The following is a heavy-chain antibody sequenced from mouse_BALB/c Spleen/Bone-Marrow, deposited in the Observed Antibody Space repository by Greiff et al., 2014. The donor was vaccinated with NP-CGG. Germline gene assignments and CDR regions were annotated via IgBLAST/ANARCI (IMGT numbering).Heavy chain of an antibody. CDR3: ARDDGYFDY. D-gene: IGHD2-3*01. V-gene: IGHV1-54*01. Sequence: QVQLQQSGAELVRPGTSVKVSCKASGYAFTDYLMEWLKQRPGQGLEWIGVINPGSGSTNYNEKFKDKATLTADKSSSTAYMQLSSLTSDDSAVYFCARDDGYFDYWGQGTMLTVSS. J-gene: IGHJ2*01. CDR2: INPGSGST. CDR1: GYAFTDYL.